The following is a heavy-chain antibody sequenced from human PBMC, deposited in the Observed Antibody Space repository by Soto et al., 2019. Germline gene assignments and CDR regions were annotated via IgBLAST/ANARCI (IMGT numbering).Heavy chain of an antibody. Sequence: SETLSLTCTVSGGSITGSSYYWGWIRQPPGKGLEWIGSIYYTGSTYYNPSLKSRVTISVDTSKNQFSLKLSSVTAADTAVYYCMLGSGWKDFDYWGQGALVTVSS. D-gene: IGHD3-22*01. CDR1: GGSITGSSYY. V-gene: IGHV4-39*01. CDR3: MLGSGWKDFDY. CDR2: IYYTGST. J-gene: IGHJ4*02.